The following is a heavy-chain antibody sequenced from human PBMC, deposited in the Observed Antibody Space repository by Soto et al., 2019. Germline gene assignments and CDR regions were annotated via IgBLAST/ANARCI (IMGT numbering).Heavy chain of an antibody. CDR2: IIPIFGTA. J-gene: IGHJ4*02. D-gene: IGHD6-13*01. Sequence: SVKVSCKASGGTFSSYAISWVRQAPGQGLEWMGGIIPIFGTANYAQKFQGRVTVTADESTSTVYMELNSLRSEDTAVYYCARGIAAAGLYLDYWGQGTLVTVSS. CDR3: ARGIAAAGLYLDY. V-gene: IGHV1-69*13. CDR1: GGTFSSYA.